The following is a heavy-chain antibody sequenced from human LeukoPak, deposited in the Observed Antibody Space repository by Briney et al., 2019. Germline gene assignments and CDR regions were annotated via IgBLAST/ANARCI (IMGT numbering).Heavy chain of an antibody. Sequence: SETLSLTCTVSGYSISSGYYWGWIRQPPGKGLEWIGSIYHSGSTYYNPSLKSRVTISVDTSKNQFSLKLSPVTAADTAVYYCKPSSGWYAAVDYWGQGTLVTVSS. D-gene: IGHD6-19*01. CDR1: GYSISSGYY. J-gene: IGHJ4*02. V-gene: IGHV4-38-2*02. CDR2: IYHSGST. CDR3: KPSSGWYAAVDY.